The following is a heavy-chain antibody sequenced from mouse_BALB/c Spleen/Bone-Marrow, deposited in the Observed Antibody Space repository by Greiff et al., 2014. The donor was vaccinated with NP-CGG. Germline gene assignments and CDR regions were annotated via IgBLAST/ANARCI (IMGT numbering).Heavy chain of an antibody. D-gene: IGHD1-1*01. J-gene: IGHJ3*01. Sequence: QVHVKQSGAELVRPGASVKLSCKASGYTFTSYWMNWVKQRPGQGLEWIGMIDPSDSETHYNQMFKDKATLTVDKSSSTAYMQLSSLTSEDSAVYYCAREEITSVVAPAYWGQGTLVTVSA. CDR2: IDPSDSET. V-gene: IGHV1-61*01. CDR3: AREEITSVVAPAY. CDR1: GYTFTSYW.